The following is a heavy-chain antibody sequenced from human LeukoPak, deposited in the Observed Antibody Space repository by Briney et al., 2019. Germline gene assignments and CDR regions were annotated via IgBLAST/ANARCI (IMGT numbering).Heavy chain of an antibody. D-gene: IGHD3-22*01. CDR1: GFTFSSYG. J-gene: IGHJ4*02. CDR2: IRYDGSNK. V-gene: IGHV3-30*02. CDR3: ATPASYDSSGPLDY. Sequence: GGSLRLSCAVSGFTFSSYGMHWVRQAPGKGLEWVAFIRYDGSNKYYADSVKGRFTISRDNSKNTLYLQMNSLRAEDTAVYYCATPASYDSSGPLDYWGQGTLVTVSS.